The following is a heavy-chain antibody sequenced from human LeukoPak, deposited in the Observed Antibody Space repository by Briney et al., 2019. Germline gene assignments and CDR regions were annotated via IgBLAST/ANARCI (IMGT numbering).Heavy chain of an antibody. CDR3: TRYKTYSSSCYGYDY. J-gene: IGHJ4*02. Sequence: AGPLSLSCAASEFTFSSYCMSWLRQASGKGLEWVGNIKEDGSEKYYVDSVKGRFTISRDNARSSLYLQMNSLRAEDTAVYYCTRYKTYSSSCYGYDYWGEGTLVTVSS. V-gene: IGHV3-7*03. D-gene: IGHD6-13*01. CDR1: EFTFSSYC. CDR2: IKEDGSEK.